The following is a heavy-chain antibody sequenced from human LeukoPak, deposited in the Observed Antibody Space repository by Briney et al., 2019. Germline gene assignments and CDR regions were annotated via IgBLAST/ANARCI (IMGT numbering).Heavy chain of an antibody. J-gene: IGHJ6*03. CDR2: INPSGSST. CDR3: AKGSGYEAQYYYYYMDV. D-gene: IGHD5-12*01. V-gene: IGHV1-46*01. CDR1: GYTFTSHY. Sequence: ASVKVSCKASGYTFTSHYMHWVRQAPGQGLEWMGLINPSGSSTLYAQKFQGRVTMTRDMSTTTDYMELSSLRSEDTAVYYCAKGSGYEAQYYYYYMDVWGKGTTVTISS.